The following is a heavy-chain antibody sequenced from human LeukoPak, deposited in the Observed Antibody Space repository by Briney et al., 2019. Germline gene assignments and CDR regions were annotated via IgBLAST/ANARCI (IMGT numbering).Heavy chain of an antibody. CDR2: IYYSGST. V-gene: IGHV4-39*07. CDR1: GGSISSSTFY. Sequence: SETLSLTCTVSGGSISSSTFYWGWIRQPPGKGLEWIGTIYYSGSTFYNPSLKSRVTVSVDTSKNQFSLKLSSLTAADTAVYYCARGGYYDISTWGQGTLVTVSS. J-gene: IGHJ5*02. CDR3: ARGGYYDIST. D-gene: IGHD3-9*01.